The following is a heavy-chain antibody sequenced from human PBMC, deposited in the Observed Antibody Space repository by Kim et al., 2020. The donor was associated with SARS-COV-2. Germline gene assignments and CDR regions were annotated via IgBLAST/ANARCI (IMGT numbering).Heavy chain of an antibody. CDR1: GGSISSGGYY. J-gene: IGHJ4*02. CDR2: IYYSGST. D-gene: IGHD3-16*01. CDR3: ARGEFGASRTFDY. Sequence: TLSLTCTVSGGSISSGGYYWSWIRQHPGKGLEWIGYIYYSGSTYYNPSLKSRVTISVDTSKNQFSLKLSSVTAADTAVYYCARGEFGASRTFDYWGQGTLVTVSS. V-gene: IGHV4-31*03.